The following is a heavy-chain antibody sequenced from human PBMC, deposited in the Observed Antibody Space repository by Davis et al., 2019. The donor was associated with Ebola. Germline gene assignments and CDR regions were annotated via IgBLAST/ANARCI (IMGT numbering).Heavy chain of an antibody. Sequence: MPGGSLRLSCAVYGGSFSGYYWSWIRQPPGKGLEWIGEINHSGSTNYNPSLKSRVTISVDTSKNQFSLKLSSVTAADTAVYYCARDPADRVFDYWGQGTLVTVSS. V-gene: IGHV4-34*01. CDR1: GGSFSGYY. CDR2: INHSGST. D-gene: IGHD1-14*01. CDR3: ARDPADRVFDY. J-gene: IGHJ4*02.